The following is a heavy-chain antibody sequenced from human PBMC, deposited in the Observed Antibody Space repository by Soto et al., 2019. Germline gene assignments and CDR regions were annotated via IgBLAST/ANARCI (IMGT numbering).Heavy chain of an antibody. CDR1: GGSFSGYY. V-gene: IGHV4-34*01. J-gene: IGHJ6*02. CDR2: INHSGST. Sequence: KTSETLSLTCAVCGGSFSGYYWSWIRQPPGKXLEWIGEINHSGSTNYNPSLKSRVTISVDTSKNQFSLKLSSVTAADTAVYYCARGGWTTGGYYYYYYGMDVWGQGTTVTVSS. CDR3: ARGGWTTGGYYYYYYGMDV. D-gene: IGHD4-17*01.